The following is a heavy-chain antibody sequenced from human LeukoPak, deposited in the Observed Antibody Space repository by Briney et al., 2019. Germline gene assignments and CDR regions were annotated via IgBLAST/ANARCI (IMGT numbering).Heavy chain of an antibody. CDR2: ISGNGGNT. D-gene: IGHD5-24*01. CDR3: ARSKRWLEHYWYFDL. Sequence: GGSLRLSCSASGFTFSNYPMHWVRQAPGKGLEYVSGISGNGGNTYYANSVKGRFTISRDNSKHTLYLQMGSLRAEDMAVYYCARSKRWLEHYWYFDLWGRGTLVTVSS. J-gene: IGHJ2*01. CDR1: GFTFSNYP. V-gene: IGHV3-64*01.